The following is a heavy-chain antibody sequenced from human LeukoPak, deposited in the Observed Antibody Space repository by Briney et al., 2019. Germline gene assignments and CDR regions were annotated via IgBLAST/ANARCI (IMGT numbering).Heavy chain of an antibody. CDR2: IWYDGSNK. V-gene: IGHV3-33*01. J-gene: IGHJ4*02. CDR3: ARARDSGYYTYYFDY. Sequence: GGSLRLSCAASGFTFSSYGMHWVRQAPGKGLEWVAVIWYDGSNKYYADSVKGRFTISRDNSKNTLYLQMNSLRAEDTAVCYCARARDSGYYTYYFDYWGQGTLVTVSS. D-gene: IGHD3-3*01. CDR1: GFTFSSYG.